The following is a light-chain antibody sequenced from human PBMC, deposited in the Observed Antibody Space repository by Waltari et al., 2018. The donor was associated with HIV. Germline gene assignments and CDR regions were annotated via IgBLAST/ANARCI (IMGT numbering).Light chain of an antibody. J-gene: IGLJ2*01. V-gene: IGLV2-23*02. Sequence: QSALTQPASVSGSPGQSITLSCTGTSSDVGSYNLVSWYEHHPCKAPKLIIYEVTKRPSGVSNRFSGSKSGNTASLTISGLQAEDEADYYCCSYAGSPTFVIFGGGTKLTVL. CDR2: EVT. CDR1: SSDVGSYNL. CDR3: CSYAGSPTFVI.